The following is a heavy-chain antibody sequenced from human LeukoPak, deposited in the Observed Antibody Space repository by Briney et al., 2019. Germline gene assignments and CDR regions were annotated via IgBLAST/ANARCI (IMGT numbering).Heavy chain of an antibody. CDR2: INGDGRNI. V-gene: IGHV3-74*01. D-gene: IGHD2-8*01. CDR1: GFTFSSYW. Sequence: GGSLRLSCVASGFTFSSYWKHWVRQDPRKGLVWVSRINGDGRNINYADSVRGRFTISRDNAKNTLYLQMNSLRDDDSAAYFCARVYLERLTAGYFDHWGQGTQVTVSP. CDR3: ARVYLERLTAGYFDH. J-gene: IGHJ4*02.